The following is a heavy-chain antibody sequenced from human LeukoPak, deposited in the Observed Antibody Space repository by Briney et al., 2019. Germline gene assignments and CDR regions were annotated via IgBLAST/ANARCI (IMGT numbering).Heavy chain of an antibody. Sequence: ASVKVSCKASGYTFTNYGISWVRQAPGQGLEWMGWISPYNGNTNYAQKLQGRVTMTTDTSTSTAYMELRSLRSDDTAVYYCARDKPVFGVVMRYYGMDVWGQGTTVTVSS. V-gene: IGHV1-18*01. CDR1: GYTFTNYG. J-gene: IGHJ6*02. CDR3: ARDKPVFGVVMRYYGMDV. CDR2: ISPYNGNT. D-gene: IGHD3-3*01.